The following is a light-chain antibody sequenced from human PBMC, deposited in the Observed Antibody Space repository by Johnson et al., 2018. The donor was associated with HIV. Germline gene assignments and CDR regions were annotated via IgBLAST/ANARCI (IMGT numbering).Light chain of an antibody. Sequence: QSVLTQPPSVSAAPGQKVTISCSGSSSNIGINYVSWFQQLPGTAPKLLIYDNTKRPSGIPYRFPGSKSDTSATLAITGLHTGDEAEYYCGRWDSSLSAYVFGTGTKFTVL. J-gene: IGLJ1*01. CDR1: SSNIGINY. V-gene: IGLV1-51*01. CDR3: GRWDSSLSAYV. CDR2: DNT.